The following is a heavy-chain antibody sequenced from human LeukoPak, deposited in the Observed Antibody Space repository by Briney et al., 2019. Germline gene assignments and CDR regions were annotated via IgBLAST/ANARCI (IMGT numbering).Heavy chain of an antibody. Sequence: GGSLRLSCAASGFTFSNAWMSWVRQAPGKGLEWVGRIKSKTDGGTTDYAAPVKGRFTISRDDSKNTLYLQMNSLKTEDTAVYYRTTGYYGSGNNDYWGQGTLVTVSS. CDR2: IKSKTDGGTT. CDR1: GFTFSNAW. CDR3: TTGYYGSGNNDY. V-gene: IGHV3-15*01. J-gene: IGHJ4*02. D-gene: IGHD3-10*01.